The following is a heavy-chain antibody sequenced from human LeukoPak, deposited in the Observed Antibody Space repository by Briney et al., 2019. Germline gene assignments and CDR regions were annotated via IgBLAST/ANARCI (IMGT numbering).Heavy chain of an antibody. J-gene: IGHJ4*02. V-gene: IGHV4-39*01. CDR3: ASEAHRGGGFDS. CDR1: GGSISSDTYF. CDR2: IYFTGNT. Sequence: PSETLSLTCTVSGGSISSDTYFWGWIRQPPGKGLEWIANIYFTGNTYYKTSLKSRATISVDTSKNQFSLTLSSVTAADTAVYYCASEAHRGGGFDSWGQGTLVTVSS. D-gene: IGHD3-16*01.